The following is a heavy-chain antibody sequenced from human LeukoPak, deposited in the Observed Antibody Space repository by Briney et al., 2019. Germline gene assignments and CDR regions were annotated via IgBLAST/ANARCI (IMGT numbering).Heavy chain of an antibody. CDR1: GFTFSSYG. CDR3: AIGDKYGYPK. D-gene: IGHD5-18*01. J-gene: IGHJ4*02. V-gene: IGHV3-30*03. Sequence: GGSLRLSCAASGFTFSSYGMHWVRQAPGKGLEWVAVISYDGSNKYYADSVKGRFTISRDNSKNTLYLQMNSLRVEDTAVYYCAIGDKYGYPKWGQGTLVTVST. CDR2: ISYDGSNK.